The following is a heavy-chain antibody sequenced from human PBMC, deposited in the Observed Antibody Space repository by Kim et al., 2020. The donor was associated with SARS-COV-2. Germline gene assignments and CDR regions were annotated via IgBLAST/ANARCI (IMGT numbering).Heavy chain of an antibody. CDR2: ISSSSSYI. CDR3: ARDRVRGSGGRYYGMDV. J-gene: IGHJ6*02. CDR1: GFTFSSYS. V-gene: IGHV3-21*01. Sequence: GGSLRLSCAASGFTFSSYSMNWVRQAPGKGLEWVSSISSSSSYIYYADSVKGRFTISRDNAKNSLYLQMNSLRAEDTAVYYCARDRVRGSGGRYYGMDVWGQGTTVTVSS. D-gene: IGHD3-10*01.